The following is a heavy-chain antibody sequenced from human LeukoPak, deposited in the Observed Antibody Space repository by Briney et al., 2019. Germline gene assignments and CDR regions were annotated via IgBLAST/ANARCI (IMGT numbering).Heavy chain of an antibody. D-gene: IGHD1-26*01. V-gene: IGHV3-30*02. Sequence: PGGSLRLSCAASKFIFSSDGMHWVRQAPGKGLEWVAFIRYDGGNKYYADSVKGRFTISRDNSKNTLYLQMNSLRVEDTAVYYCAKDKDSGGSYTLDYWGQGTLVTVSS. CDR3: AKDKDSGGSYTLDY. CDR2: IRYDGGNK. CDR1: KFIFSSDG. J-gene: IGHJ4*02.